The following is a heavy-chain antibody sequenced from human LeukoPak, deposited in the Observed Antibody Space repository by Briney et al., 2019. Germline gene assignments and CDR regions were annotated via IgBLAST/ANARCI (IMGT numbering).Heavy chain of an antibody. CDR3: AKGGESYYTYYHMDV. CDR2: ISESGSST. Sequence: PGGSLRLSCTASRFNFNSYVMTWVRQAPGKGPEWISAISESGSSTYYVDSVKGRFTISRDNSKNTLYLDMNNLRAEDTAIYYCAKGGESYYTYYHMDVWGKGTTVSVSS. V-gene: IGHV3-23*01. J-gene: IGHJ6*03. D-gene: IGHD3-16*01. CDR1: RFNFNSYV.